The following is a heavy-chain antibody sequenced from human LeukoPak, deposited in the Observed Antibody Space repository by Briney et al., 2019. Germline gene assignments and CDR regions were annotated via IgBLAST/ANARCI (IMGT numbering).Heavy chain of an antibody. D-gene: IGHD3-22*01. J-gene: IGHJ1*01. CDR1: GDSISRSDSY. CDR2: IYYSGRT. CDR3: ARRRYYDGSGYLE. V-gene: IGHV4-39*01. Sequence: SETLSLTCSVSGDSISRSDSYWDWIRQPPGKGLKWIETIYYSGRTYYSPSLKSRVTMSVDTPNNQFSLNLRSVTAADTAVYYCARRRYYDGSGYLEWGQGTLLSVSS.